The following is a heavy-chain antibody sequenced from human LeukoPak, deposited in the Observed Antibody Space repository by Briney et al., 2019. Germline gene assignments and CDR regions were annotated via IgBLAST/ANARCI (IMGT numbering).Heavy chain of an antibody. J-gene: IGHJ4*02. D-gene: IGHD3-3*01. CDR1: GGSISSGGYY. CDR3: ARVRKSLEWSYFDY. Sequence: SETLSLTCTVSGGSISSGGYYWSWIRQHPGKGLEWIGYIYYSGSTYYNPSPKSRVTISVDTSKNQFSLKLSSVTAADTAVYYCARVRKSLEWSYFDYWGQGTLVTVSS. CDR2: IYYSGST. V-gene: IGHV4-31*03.